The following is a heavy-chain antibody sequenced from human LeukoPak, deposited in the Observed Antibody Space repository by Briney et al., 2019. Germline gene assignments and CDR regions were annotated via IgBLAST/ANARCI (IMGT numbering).Heavy chain of an antibody. J-gene: IGHJ4*02. Sequence: PSETLSLTCTVSGGSISSGSYYWSWIRQPAGKGLEWIGRIYTNGSTNYNPSLKSRVTISVDTSKNQFSLKLSSVTAADTAVYYCARVIPPDYGNFDYWGQGTLVTVSS. D-gene: IGHD4-17*01. CDR1: GGSISSGSYY. CDR3: ARVIPPDYGNFDY. V-gene: IGHV4-61*02. CDR2: IYTNGST.